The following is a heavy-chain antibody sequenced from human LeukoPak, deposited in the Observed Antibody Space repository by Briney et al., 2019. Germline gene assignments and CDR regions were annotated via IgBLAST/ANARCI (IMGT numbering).Heavy chain of an antibody. CDR1: RFTFSSYW. Sequence: GGSLRLSCAASRFTFSSYWMHWVRQAPGKGLVWVSRISKDGSSTYYADSVKGRFTISRDNAKNTLYLQMNSLGAEDTAVYYCARDEVGVGATHDYWGQGTLVTVSS. J-gene: IGHJ4*02. V-gene: IGHV3-74*01. D-gene: IGHD1-26*01. CDR2: ISKDGSST. CDR3: ARDEVGVGATHDY.